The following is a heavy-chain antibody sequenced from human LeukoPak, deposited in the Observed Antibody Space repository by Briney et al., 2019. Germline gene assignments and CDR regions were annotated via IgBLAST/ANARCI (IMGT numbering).Heavy chain of an antibody. D-gene: IGHD3-3*01. J-gene: IGHJ6*02. CDR2: IRSKAYGGTT. CDR3: TRGYDFWSGYYGMDV. CDR1: GFTFGDYA. Sequence: GGSLRLSCTASGFTFGDYAMSWVRQAPGKGLEWVGFIRSKAYGGTTEYAAPVKGRFTISRDDSKSIAYLQMNSLKTEDTAVYYCTRGYDFWSGYYGMDVWGQGTTVTVSS. V-gene: IGHV3-49*04.